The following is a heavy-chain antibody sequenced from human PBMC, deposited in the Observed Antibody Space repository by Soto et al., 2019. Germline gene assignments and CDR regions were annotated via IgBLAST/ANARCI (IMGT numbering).Heavy chain of an antibody. CDR3: TRNGVGAPPFDH. V-gene: IGHV3-73*01. Sequence: GGSLRLSCAASGFTFSGSAMHWVRQASGKGLEWVGRIRSKANSYATAYAASVKGRFTISRDDSKNTAYLQMNSLKTEETAVYHCTRNGVGAPPFDHWGQGTLVTVSS. D-gene: IGHD1-26*01. CDR1: GFTFSGSA. J-gene: IGHJ4*02. CDR2: IRSKANSYAT.